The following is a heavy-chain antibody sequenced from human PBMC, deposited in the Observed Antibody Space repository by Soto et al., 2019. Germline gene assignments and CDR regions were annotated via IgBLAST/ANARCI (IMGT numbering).Heavy chain of an antibody. V-gene: IGHV3-30*18. D-gene: IGHD3-16*01. Sequence: PGGFLRLSCAASGFTFSSYGMHWVRQAPGKGLEWVAVISYDGSYKYYADSVKGRFTISRDNSKNTLYLQMNSLRAEDKAVYYCAKWNGGFDYWGQGTLVTVSS. CDR1: GFTFSSYG. J-gene: IGHJ4*02. CDR3: AKWNGGFDY. CDR2: ISYDGSYK.